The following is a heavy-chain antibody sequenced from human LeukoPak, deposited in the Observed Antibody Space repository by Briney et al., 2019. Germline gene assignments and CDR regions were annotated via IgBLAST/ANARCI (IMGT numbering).Heavy chain of an antibody. CDR3: ARHLSGTAMAHYFDF. CDR1: GDSISSARNY. V-gene: IGHV4-39*01. D-gene: IGHD5-18*01. J-gene: IGHJ4*02. CDR2: VYSSGSA. Sequence: PSETLSLTCSVSGDSISSARNYWGWIRQSPGKGLEWLASVYSSGSAHSNPSLTSRVSISIDMSKNQFSLKLYSVTASDAAIYYCARHLSGTAMAHYFDFWGQGTLVTVSS.